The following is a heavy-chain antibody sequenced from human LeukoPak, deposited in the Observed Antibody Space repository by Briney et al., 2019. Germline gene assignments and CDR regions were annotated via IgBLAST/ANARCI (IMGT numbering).Heavy chain of an antibody. Sequence: ASVKVSCKASRGTFSSYAISWVRQAPGQGLEWMGGIIPIFGTANYAQKFQGRVTMTEDTSTDTAYMELSSLRSEDTAVYYCATGRPLAAYYFDYWGQGTLVTVSS. CDR2: IIPIFGTA. CDR1: RGTFSSYA. D-gene: IGHD2-15*01. CDR3: ATGRPLAAYYFDY. J-gene: IGHJ4*02. V-gene: IGHV1-69*06.